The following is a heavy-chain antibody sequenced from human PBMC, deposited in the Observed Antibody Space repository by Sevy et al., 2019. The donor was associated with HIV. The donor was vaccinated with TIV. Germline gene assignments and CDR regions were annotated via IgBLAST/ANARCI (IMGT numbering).Heavy chain of an antibody. J-gene: IGHJ6*02. V-gene: IGHV3-23*01. D-gene: IGHD4-17*01. CDR2: ISGSGGST. Sequence: GGSLRLSCAASGFTFSSYAMSWVRQAPGKGLEWVSAISGSGGSTYYADSVKGRFTISRDNSKNMLYLQMNSLRAEDTAVYYCAKVAVTNYYYYYGMDVWGQGTTVTVSS. CDR1: GFTFSSYA. CDR3: AKVAVTNYYYYYGMDV.